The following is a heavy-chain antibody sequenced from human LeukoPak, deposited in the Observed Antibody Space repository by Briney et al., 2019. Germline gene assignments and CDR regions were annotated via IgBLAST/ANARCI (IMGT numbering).Heavy chain of an antibody. CDR1: GGSVSRDNYS. Sequence: SETLSLTCTVSGGSVSRDNYSWSWIRQPPGKGLEWIGHIYYSGSTNYNPSLKSRVAISLDTSKNQFSLKLSSVTAADTAIYYCARGRPDFRTNFYTFFVDSWGRGTLVTVSS. V-gene: IGHV4-61*01. CDR3: ARGRPDFRTNFYTFFVDS. J-gene: IGHJ4*02. D-gene: IGHD3/OR15-3a*01. CDR2: IYYSGST.